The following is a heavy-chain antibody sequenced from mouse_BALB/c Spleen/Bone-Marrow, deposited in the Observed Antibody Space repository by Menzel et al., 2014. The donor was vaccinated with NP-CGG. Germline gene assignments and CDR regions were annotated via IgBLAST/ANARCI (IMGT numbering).Heavy chain of an antibody. CDR2: ISSGSSAI. CDR1: GFTFSSFA. V-gene: IGHV5-17*02. D-gene: IGHD1-1*01. J-gene: IGHJ2*01. Sequence: EVKLVESGGGLVQPGGSRKLSCAASGFTFSSFAMHWVRPAPEKGLEWVAYISSGSSAIYYADTVMGRFTISRENPKNTLFLQMTSLRSEDTAMYYCARSGSSSGYFDYWGQGTTLTVSS. CDR3: ARSGSSSGYFDY.